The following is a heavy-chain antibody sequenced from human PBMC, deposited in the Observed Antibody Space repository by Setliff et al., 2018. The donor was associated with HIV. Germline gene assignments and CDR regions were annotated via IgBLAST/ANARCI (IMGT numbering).Heavy chain of an antibody. V-gene: IGHV4-31*03. CDR3: AATYCRGGGRDCPQMYDY. CDR2: IYYIGNT. CDR1: GGSISGGGYY. J-gene: IGHJ4*02. D-gene: IGHD2-15*01. Sequence: SETLSLTCTVSGGSISGGGYYWSWIRQHPGKGLDWIGNIYYIGNTDYNPSLKSRVTISVDTSKKQFSLKLNSVTAADSAIYYCAATYCRGGGRDCPQMYDYWGQGSLVTVSS.